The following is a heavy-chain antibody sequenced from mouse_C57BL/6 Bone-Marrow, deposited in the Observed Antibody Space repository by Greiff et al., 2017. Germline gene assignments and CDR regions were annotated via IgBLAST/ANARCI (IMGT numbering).Heavy chain of an antibody. V-gene: IGHV14-1*01. D-gene: IGHD1-1*01. CDR1: GFNFKDYY. CDR3: TTYYYGSSLYYYAMDY. Sequence: EVQLQQSGAELVRPGASVKLSCTASGFNFKDYYMHWVKQRPEQGLEWIGRIDPEDGDTEYAPKFQGKATMTADTSSNTAYLQLSSLTSEDTAVYYCTTYYYGSSLYYYAMDYWGQGTSVTVSS. J-gene: IGHJ4*01. CDR2: IDPEDGDT.